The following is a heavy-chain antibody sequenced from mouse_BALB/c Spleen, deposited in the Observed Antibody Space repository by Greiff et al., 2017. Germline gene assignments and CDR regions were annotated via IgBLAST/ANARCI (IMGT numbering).Heavy chain of an antibody. CDR2: ISSGGSYT. D-gene: IGHD2-4*01. Sequence: EVMLVESGGDLVKPGGSLKLSCAASGFTFSSYGMSWVRQTPDKRLEWVATISSGGSYTYYPDSVKGRFTISRDNAKNTLYLQMSSLKSEDTAMYYCARRDYDVAMDYWGQGTSVTVSS. CDR3: ARRDYDVAMDY. CDR1: GFTFSSYG. V-gene: IGHV5-6*02. J-gene: IGHJ4*01.